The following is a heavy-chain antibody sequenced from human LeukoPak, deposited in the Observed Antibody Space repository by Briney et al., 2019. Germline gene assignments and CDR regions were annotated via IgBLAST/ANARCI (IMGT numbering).Heavy chain of an antibody. CDR1: GFTFSSYW. V-gene: IGHV3-53*01. CDR2: IYSGGST. CDR3: ARDGRYSYGHDAFDI. Sequence: GGSLRLSCAASGFTFSSYWMSWVRQAPGKGLEWVSVIYSGGSTYYADSVKGRFTISRDNSKNTLYLQMNSLRAEDTAVYYCARDGRYSYGHDAFDIWGQGTMVTVSP. J-gene: IGHJ3*02. D-gene: IGHD5-18*01.